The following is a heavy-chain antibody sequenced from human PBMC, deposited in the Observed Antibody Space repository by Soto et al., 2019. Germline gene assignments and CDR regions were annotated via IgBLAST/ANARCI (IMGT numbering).Heavy chain of an antibody. Sequence: SRRVGGVSFSRWWVHQGRQNPGKGVVWVSRINSDGSSTSYADSVKGRFTISRDNAKNTLYLQMNSLRAEDTAVYYCATGGPSSSSPKYYYYYYMDVWGKGTTVTVSS. CDR1: GVSFSRWW. CDR3: ATGGPSSSSPKYYYYYYMDV. V-gene: IGHV3-74*01. CDR2: INSDGSST. J-gene: IGHJ6*03. D-gene: IGHD6-6*01.